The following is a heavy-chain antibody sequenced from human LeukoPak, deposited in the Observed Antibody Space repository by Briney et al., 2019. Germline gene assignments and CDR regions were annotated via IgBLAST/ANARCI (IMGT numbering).Heavy chain of an antibody. V-gene: IGHV4-59*08. CDR1: GGSISSYY. J-gene: IGHJ3*02. D-gene: IGHD3-22*01. CDR2: FYYSGST. Sequence: SETLSLTCTVSGGSISSYYWSWIRQPPGKGLEWIGYFYYSGSTNYNPSLKSRSTISVDTSKNQFSLKLSPVTAADTAVYYCARHQFRRYYYDNSGSAFDIWGQGTMVTVSS. CDR3: ARHQFRRYYYDNSGSAFDI.